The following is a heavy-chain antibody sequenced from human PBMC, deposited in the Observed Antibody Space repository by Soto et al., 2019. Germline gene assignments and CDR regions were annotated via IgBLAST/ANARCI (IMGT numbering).Heavy chain of an antibody. J-gene: IGHJ4*02. V-gene: IGHV3-23*01. D-gene: IGHD3-10*01. Sequence: EVQLLDSGGGLVQPGGSLRLPCAASGFTFSNYAMSWVRQAPGKGLDWASTISGAGSNPSYADSVKGRFSISRDNSKNMAYLEMKNLRAEDTAVYYCAKERLARGIDYWGQGTLVTVSS. CDR1: GFTFSNYA. CDR3: AKERLARGIDY. CDR2: ISGAGSNP.